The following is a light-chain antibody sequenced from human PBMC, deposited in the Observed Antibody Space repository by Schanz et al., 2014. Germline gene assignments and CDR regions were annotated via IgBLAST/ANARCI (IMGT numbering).Light chain of an antibody. CDR3: QKYNSAPWT. V-gene: IGKV1-5*01. Sequence: DIQMTQSPSTLSASVGDRVTITCRASQSINSWLAWYQQKPGKAPKVLIYDASSLESGVPSRFSGSGSGTEFTLTISRLQPEDAATYYCQKYNSAPWTFGQGTKVEIK. CDR1: QSINSW. J-gene: IGKJ1*01. CDR2: DAS.